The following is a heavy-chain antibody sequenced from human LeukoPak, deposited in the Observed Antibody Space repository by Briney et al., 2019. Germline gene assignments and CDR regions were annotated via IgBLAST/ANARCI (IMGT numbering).Heavy chain of an antibody. CDR2: IYYSGST. J-gene: IGHJ4*02. V-gene: IGHV4-39*01. D-gene: IGHD1-26*01. Sequence: SETLSLTCTVSGGSISSSSYYWGWIRQPPGKGLEWIGSIYYSGSTCYNPSLKSRVTISVDTSKNQFSLKLSSVTAADTAVYYCARFPRGWEPDYWGQGTLVTVSS. CDR3: ARFPRGWEPDY. CDR1: GGSISSSSYY.